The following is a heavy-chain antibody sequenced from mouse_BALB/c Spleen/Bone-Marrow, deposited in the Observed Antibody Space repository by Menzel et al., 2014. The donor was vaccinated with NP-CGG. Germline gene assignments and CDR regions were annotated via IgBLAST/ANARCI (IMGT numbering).Heavy chain of an antibody. CDR3: ARAYYVNYDAMDY. D-gene: IGHD2-10*01. J-gene: IGHJ4*01. CDR2: ILPGSCST. V-gene: IGHV1-9*01. CDR1: GYTFSSYW. Sequence: VQLQQSGAELMKPGASMKISCKATGYTFSSYWIEWVKQRPGHGLEWIGEILPGSCSTNYNERFKGKATFTADTSSNTAYMQLSSLTSEDSAVYYCARAYYVNYDAMDYWGQGTSVTVSS.